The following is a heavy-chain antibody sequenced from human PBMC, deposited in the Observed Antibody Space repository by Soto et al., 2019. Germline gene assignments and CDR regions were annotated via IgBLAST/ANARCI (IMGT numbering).Heavy chain of an antibody. V-gene: IGHV1-69*13. Sequence: GASVEVGCKASGGIFSSYAISGARQAPGQGLEWMGGIIPIFGTANYAQKFQGRVPLTADDSTSTAYMELRSLRSEDTAVYYCAREITIFGVIIHNWFDSWGQGTLVTVSS. CDR1: GGIFSSYA. CDR3: AREITIFGVIIHNWFDS. D-gene: IGHD3-3*01. CDR2: IIPIFGTA. J-gene: IGHJ5*01.